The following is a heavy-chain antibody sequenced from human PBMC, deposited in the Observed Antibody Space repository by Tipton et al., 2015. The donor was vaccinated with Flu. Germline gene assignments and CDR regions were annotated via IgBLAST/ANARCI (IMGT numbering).Heavy chain of an antibody. D-gene: IGHD2-2*02. CDR1: GGSISSSSYY. Sequence: TLSLTCTVSGGSISSSSYYWGWIRQPPGKGLEWIGSIYYSGSTYYNPSLKSRVTISVDTSKNQFSLKLSSVTAADTAVYYCARLGGNRYCSSTSCYNSGSYYFDYWGQGTLVTVSS. CDR2: IYYSGST. V-gene: IGHV4-39*01. CDR3: ARLGGNRYCSSTSCYNSGSYYFDY. J-gene: IGHJ4*02.